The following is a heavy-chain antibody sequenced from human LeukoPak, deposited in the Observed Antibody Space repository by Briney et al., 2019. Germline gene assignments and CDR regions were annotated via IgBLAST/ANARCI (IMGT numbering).Heavy chain of an antibody. CDR1: GFTFSSYS. Sequence: GGSLRLSCAASGFTFSSYSMNWVRQAPGKGLEWVSYISSSSTIYYADSVKGRFTISRDNAKNSLYLQMNSLRAEDTGVYYCARETLTYYYDSSDAFDIWGQGTMVTVSS. V-gene: IGHV3-48*01. D-gene: IGHD3-22*01. CDR2: ISSSSTI. J-gene: IGHJ3*02. CDR3: ARETLTYYYDSSDAFDI.